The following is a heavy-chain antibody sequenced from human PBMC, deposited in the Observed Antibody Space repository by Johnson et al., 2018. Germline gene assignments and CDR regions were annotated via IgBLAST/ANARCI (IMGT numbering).Heavy chain of an antibody. D-gene: IGHD4-17*01. CDR1: GFTFSSYA. CDR3: ARDLYHGDYCAFDI. J-gene: IGHJ3*02. CDR2: ISYDGSNK. V-gene: IGHV3-30-3*01. Sequence: QVQLVQSGGGVVQPGRSLRLSCAASGFTFSSYAMHWVRQAPGKGLEWVAVISYDGSNKYYADSVKGRFTISRDNSKNTLYLQMNILRAEDTAVYYCARDLYHGDYCAFDIWGQGTMVTVSS.